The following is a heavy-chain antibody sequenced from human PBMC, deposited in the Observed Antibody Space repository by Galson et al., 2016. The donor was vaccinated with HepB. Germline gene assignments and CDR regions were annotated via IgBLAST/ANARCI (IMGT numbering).Heavy chain of an antibody. CDR2: ISSNDEK. D-gene: IGHD5-18*01. V-gene: IGHV2-26*01. Sequence: PALVKPTQTLTLTCTVSGFSLSNVRMGVSWIRQPPGKALEWLAHISSNDEKSYRTTLKSRLTISKDTSKSQVVLTITNMDPMDTGTYYCAGVDTAMVIDYWGQGTLVTVSS. CDR3: AGVDTAMVIDY. CDR1: GFSLSNVRMG. J-gene: IGHJ4*02.